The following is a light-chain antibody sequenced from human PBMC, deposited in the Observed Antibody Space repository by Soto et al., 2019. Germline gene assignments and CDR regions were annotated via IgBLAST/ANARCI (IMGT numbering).Light chain of an antibody. Sequence: EIVLTQSPGTLSLSPGERATLSCRVSQSVSSSSLTWYQQKPGQAPRLLIYGASTRATGIPDRFSGSGSGTDFSLTISRLEPEDFAVYYCLQFDISPLYTFGQGTKVDIK. CDR2: GAS. CDR1: QSVSSSS. V-gene: IGKV3-20*01. CDR3: LQFDISPLYT. J-gene: IGKJ2*01.